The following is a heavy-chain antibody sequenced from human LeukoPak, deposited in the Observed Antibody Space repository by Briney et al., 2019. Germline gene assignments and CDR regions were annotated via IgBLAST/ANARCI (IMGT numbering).Heavy chain of an antibody. CDR3: ERDYYYDSSGYYYNPFDY. J-gene: IGHJ4*02. V-gene: IGHV1-69*05. CDR2: IIPIFGTA. CDR1: GGTFSSYA. D-gene: IGHD3-22*01. Sequence: SVKVSCKASGGTFSSYAISWVRQAPGQGLEWMGRIIPIFGTANYAQKFQGRVTITTDESTSTAYMELSSLRSEDTAVYYCERDYYYDSSGYYYNPFDYWGQGTLVTVSS.